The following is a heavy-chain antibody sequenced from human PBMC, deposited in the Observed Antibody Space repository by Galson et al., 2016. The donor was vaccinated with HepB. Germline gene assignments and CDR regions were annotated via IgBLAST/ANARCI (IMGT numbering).Heavy chain of an antibody. CDR2: ILPIFGTA. D-gene: IGHD3-16*01. Sequence: SVKVSCKASGGTSSSYTISWVRQAPGQGLEWMGGILPIFGTANYAQKFQGRVTITADESTSTAYMELSSLKSEDTAIYYCARLGATVLDYWGQGTLVTVSS. CDR1: GGTSSSYT. CDR3: ARLGATVLDY. J-gene: IGHJ4*02. V-gene: IGHV1-69*13.